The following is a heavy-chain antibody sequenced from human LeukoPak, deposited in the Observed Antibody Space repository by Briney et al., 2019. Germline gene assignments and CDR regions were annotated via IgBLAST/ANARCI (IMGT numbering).Heavy chain of an antibody. CDR2: ISSSGSTI. CDR1: GFTFSDYY. D-gene: IGHD2-21*02. Sequence: AGGSLRLSCAASGFTFSDYYRSWIRQAPGKGLEWVSYISSSGSTIYYADSVKGRFTISRDNAKNSLYLQMNSLRAEDTAVYYCARRHCGGDCYSDYWGQGTLVTVSS. V-gene: IGHV3-11*01. CDR3: ARRHCGGDCYSDY. J-gene: IGHJ4*02.